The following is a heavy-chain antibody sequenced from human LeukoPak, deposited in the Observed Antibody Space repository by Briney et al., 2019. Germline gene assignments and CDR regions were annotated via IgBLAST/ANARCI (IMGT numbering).Heavy chain of an antibody. V-gene: IGHV1-18*04. Sequence: ASAKLSCKLSGYAFTSYGISSGRHAPGQGLEWMGWISAYNGNTNSAQKLQGRVTMTTDTSTSTAYMELRSLRSDDTAVYYCARDHGEYGGYADYWGQGTLVTVSS. CDR1: GYAFTSYG. J-gene: IGHJ4*02. CDR3: ARDHGEYGGYADY. CDR2: ISAYNGNT. D-gene: IGHD5-12*01.